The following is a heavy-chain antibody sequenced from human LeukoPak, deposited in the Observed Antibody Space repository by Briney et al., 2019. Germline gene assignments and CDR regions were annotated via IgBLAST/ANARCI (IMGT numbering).Heavy chain of an antibody. V-gene: IGHV4-39*07. D-gene: IGHD3-10*01. Sequence: SETLSLTCTVSGGSITSSSYNWGWIRQPPGKGLEWIGIVYYSGSTYYNPSLKSRVTISVDTSKNQFSLKLSSVTAADTAVYYCARDLDYYGSGSHTKTRMDVWGKGTTVTVSS. CDR1: GGSITSSSYN. J-gene: IGHJ6*03. CDR3: ARDLDYYGSGSHTKTRMDV. CDR2: VYYSGST.